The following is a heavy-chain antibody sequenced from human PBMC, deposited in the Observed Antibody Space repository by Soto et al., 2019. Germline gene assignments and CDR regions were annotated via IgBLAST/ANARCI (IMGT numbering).Heavy chain of an antibody. D-gene: IGHD4-17*01. CDR3: ARDDLYGGWFDP. CDR1: GGSISSGGYS. Sequence: PSETLSLTCAVSGGSISSGGYSWNWIRQPPGKGLEWIGYIYHGGSTYYNPSLKSRVTVSVDKSKNQFSLKLSSVTAADTAVYYCARDDLYGGWFDPWGQGTLVTVSS. CDR2: IYHGGST. J-gene: IGHJ5*02. V-gene: IGHV4-30-2*01.